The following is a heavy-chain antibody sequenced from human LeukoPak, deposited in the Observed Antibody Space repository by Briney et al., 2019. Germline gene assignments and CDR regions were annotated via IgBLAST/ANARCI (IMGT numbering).Heavy chain of an antibody. CDR1: GGSISSYY. CDR2: IYYSGST. D-gene: IGHD6-13*01. V-gene: IGHV4-59*08. Sequence: KASETLSLTCTVSGGSISSYYWSWIRQPPGKGLEWIGYIYYSGSTNYNPSLKSRVTISVDTSKNQFSLKLSSVTAADTAVYYCARRPAADYYFDYWGQGILVTVST. CDR3: ARRPAADYYFDY. J-gene: IGHJ4*02.